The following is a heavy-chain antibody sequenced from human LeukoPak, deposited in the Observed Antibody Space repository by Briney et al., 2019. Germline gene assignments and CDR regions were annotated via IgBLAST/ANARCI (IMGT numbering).Heavy chain of an antibody. D-gene: IGHD3-22*01. V-gene: IGHV4-38-2*01. CDR3: ARVGDNDSSGYYKGNY. J-gene: IGHJ4*01. CDR2: IYHSGST. Sequence: SETLSLTCAVSGYSISSGYYWGWIRQPPGKGLEWIGSIYHSGSTYYNPSLKSRVTISVDTSKNQFSLKLSSVTAADTAVYYCARVGDNDSSGYYKGNYWGQRTLVTVSS. CDR1: GYSISSGYY.